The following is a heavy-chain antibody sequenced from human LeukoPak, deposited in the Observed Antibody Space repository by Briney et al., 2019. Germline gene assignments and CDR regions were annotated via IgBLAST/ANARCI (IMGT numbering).Heavy chain of an antibody. V-gene: IGHV3-15*01. CDR2: IKSKTDGETT. CDR3: AKDPGRVRGVIY. CDR1: GFTFSSAW. J-gene: IGHJ4*02. D-gene: IGHD3-10*02. Sequence: GGSLRLSCAASGFTFSSAWMSWVRQAPGKGLEWVGRIKSKTDGETTDYAAPVKGRFTISRDNSKNTLYLQMNSLRAEDTAVYYCAKDPGRVRGVIYWGQGTLVTVSS.